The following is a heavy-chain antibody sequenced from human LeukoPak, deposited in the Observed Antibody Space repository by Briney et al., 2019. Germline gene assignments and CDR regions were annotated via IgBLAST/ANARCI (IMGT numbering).Heavy chain of an antibody. CDR2: ISSSGSTI. D-gene: IGHD3-10*01. J-gene: IGHJ4*02. CDR3: ARAPFGEPFAD. Sequence: GGSLRLSCAASGFTFSDYYMSWIRQAPGKGLEWASYISSSGSTIYYTDSVKGRFTISRENAKNSLYLQMNSLRAEDTAVYYCARAPFGEPFADWGQGTLVTVSS. CDR1: GFTFSDYY. V-gene: IGHV3-11*01.